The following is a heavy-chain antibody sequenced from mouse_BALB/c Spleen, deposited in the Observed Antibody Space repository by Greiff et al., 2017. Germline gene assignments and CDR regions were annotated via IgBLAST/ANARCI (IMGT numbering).Heavy chain of an antibody. CDR1: GFTFSSFG. D-gene: IGHD2-2*01. CDR3: ARDGYYNAMDY. J-gene: IGHJ4*01. Sequence: EVQGVESGGGLVQPGGSRKLSCAASGFTFSSFGMHWVRQAPEKGLEWVAYISSGSSTIYYADTVKGRFTISRDNPKNTLFLQMTSLRSEDTAMYYCARDGYYNAMDYGGQGTSVTVSS. V-gene: IGHV5-17*02. CDR2: ISSGSSTI.